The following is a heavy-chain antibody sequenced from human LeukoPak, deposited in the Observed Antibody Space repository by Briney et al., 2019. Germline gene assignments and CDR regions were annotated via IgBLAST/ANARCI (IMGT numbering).Heavy chain of an antibody. Sequence: ASVKVSCKASGYTFTTYFLHWVRQAPGQGLEWMGTFKPNTRTAHQGLRFRDRVRMTGDMPTSTVFLELNSPRSDDTAVYYGVREKDGGTYDYWGQGTLVTVST. CDR3: VREKDGGTYDY. CDR2: FKPNTRTA. J-gene: IGHJ4*01. CDR1: GYTFTTYF. V-gene: IGHV1-46*01. D-gene: IGHD3-16*01.